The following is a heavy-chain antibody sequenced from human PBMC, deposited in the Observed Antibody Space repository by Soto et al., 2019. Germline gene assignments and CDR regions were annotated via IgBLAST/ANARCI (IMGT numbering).Heavy chain of an antibody. V-gene: IGHV3-30-3*02. CDR2: ISYEGSKR. CDR3: AKKVFSGPWSQYFDY. CDR1: GFTFSSYA. Sequence: GGSLRLSCAASGFTFSSYAMHGIRQAPGKGLEWGAVISYEGSKRNYTDTVNGCSTISRDNSKNTRYLQTTRLSAENMAVYYCAKKVFSGPWSQYFDYWGQGTLVTVSS. D-gene: IGHD3-3*01. J-gene: IGHJ4*02.